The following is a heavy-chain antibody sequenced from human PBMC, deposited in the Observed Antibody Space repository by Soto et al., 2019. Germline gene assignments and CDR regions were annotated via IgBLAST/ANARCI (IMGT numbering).Heavy chain of an antibody. CDR3: ARDNSSTSFDY. V-gene: IGHV4-31*03. Sequence: SETLSLTCTVSGGSISSGGYYWSWIRQHPGKGLEWIGYIYYSGSTYYNPSLKSRVTISVDTSKNQFSLKLSSVTAADTAVYYCARDNSSTSFDYWGQGTLVTVSS. CDR1: GGSISSGGYY. D-gene: IGHD2-2*01. CDR2: IYYSGST. J-gene: IGHJ4*02.